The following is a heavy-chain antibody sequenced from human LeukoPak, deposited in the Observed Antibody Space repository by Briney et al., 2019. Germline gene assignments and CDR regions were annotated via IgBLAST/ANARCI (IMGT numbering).Heavy chain of an antibody. J-gene: IGHJ5*02. CDR2: ISGGGDST. CDR1: GFTFSNYV. V-gene: IGHV3-23*01. CDR3: AREEGGSCYP. D-gene: IGHD2-15*01. Sequence: PGGSLRLSCATSGFTFSNYVMSWVRQAPGKGLEWVSAISGGGDSTYYADSVKGRFTISRDNAKNSLYLQMNSLRAEDTAVYYCAREEGGSCYPWGQGTLVTVSS.